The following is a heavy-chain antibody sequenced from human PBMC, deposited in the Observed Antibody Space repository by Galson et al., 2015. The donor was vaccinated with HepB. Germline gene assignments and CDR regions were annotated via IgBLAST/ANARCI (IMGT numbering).Heavy chain of an antibody. CDR3: ARDRFVSSSRESDAFDI. CDR1: GFTFSSYG. V-gene: IGHV3-33*01. CDR2: IWYDGSNK. Sequence: SLRLSCAASGFTFSSYGMHWVRQAPGKGLEWVAVIWYDGSNKYYADSVKGRFTISRDNSKNTLYLQMNSLRAEDTAVYYCARDRFVSSSRESDAFDIWGQGTMVTVSS. D-gene: IGHD6-6*01. J-gene: IGHJ3*02.